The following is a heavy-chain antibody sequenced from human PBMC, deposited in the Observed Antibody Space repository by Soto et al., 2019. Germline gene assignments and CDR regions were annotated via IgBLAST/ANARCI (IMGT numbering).Heavy chain of an antibody. V-gene: IGHV4-31*03. CDR1: GGSIISGGDC. CDR3: ARVRVTPAATLDP. CDR2: IYYSGST. J-gene: IGHJ5*02. D-gene: IGHD2-2*01. Sequence: SETLCLTYTVSGGSIISGGDCWSWILQHPGKGLEWIGYIYYSGSTYYNPSLKSRVTISVDTSKNQFSLKLSSVTAADTAVYYCARVRVTPAATLDPWGQGTLVTVSS.